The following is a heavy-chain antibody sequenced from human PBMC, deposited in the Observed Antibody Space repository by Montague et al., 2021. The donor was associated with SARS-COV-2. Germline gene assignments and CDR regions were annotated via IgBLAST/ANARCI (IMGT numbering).Heavy chain of an antibody. CDR2: IDWDDDK. D-gene: IGHD3-9*01. CDR1: GFSLSTSGMC. CDR3: ARRRYDILTGYQTNFDY. V-gene: IGHV2-70*11. Sequence: PALVKPTQTLTLTCTFSGFSLSTSGMCVSWIRQPPGKALEWLARIDWDDDKYYSTSLKTRLTISKDTSKNQVVLTMTNMDPVDTATYYCARRRYDILTGYQTNFDYWGQGTLVTVSS. J-gene: IGHJ4*02.